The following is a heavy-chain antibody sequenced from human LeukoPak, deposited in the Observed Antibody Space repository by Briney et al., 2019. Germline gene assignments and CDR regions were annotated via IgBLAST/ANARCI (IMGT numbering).Heavy chain of an antibody. V-gene: IGHV4-39*01. CDR2: IYYSGST. D-gene: IGHD6-13*01. J-gene: IGHJ3*02. CDR3: ARWGVAAAGAPVDAFDI. CDR1: GGSISSSSYY. Sequence: SETLSLTCTVSGGSISSSSYYWGWIRQPPGKGLEWIGGIYYSGSTYYNPSLKSRVTISVDTSKNQFSLKLSSVTAADTAVYYCARWGVAAAGAPVDAFDIWGQGTMVTVSS.